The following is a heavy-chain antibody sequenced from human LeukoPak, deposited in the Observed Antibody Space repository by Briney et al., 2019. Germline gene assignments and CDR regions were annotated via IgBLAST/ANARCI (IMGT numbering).Heavy chain of an antibody. CDR2: LSGSGGSA. CDR1: GFTFSNYA. V-gene: IGHV3-23*01. J-gene: IGHJ4*02. D-gene: IGHD3-22*01. Sequence: GGSLRLSCEASGFTFSNYAMSWVRQAPGKRLEWVSALSGSGGSAYYADSVKGRFTISRDNSKNTLYLQMDSLRAEDTAVYYCAKGRYDSSGFNWAAWGQGTLVTVSS. CDR3: AKGRYDSSGFNWAA.